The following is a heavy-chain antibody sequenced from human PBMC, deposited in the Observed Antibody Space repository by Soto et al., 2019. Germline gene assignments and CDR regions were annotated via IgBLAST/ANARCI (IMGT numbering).Heavy chain of an antibody. CDR3: AKDYPYSESEFYDGTDV. V-gene: IGHV3-23*01. Sequence: EGSLRLSCAASGFTFSRYAMSWVRQATGKGLEWVSAISGSGGSPYYADSVKGRFTISRDNCKNTLYLQKNSLRAEDTAVYYCAKDYPYSESEFYDGTDVCGHVTTVT. J-gene: IGHJ6*02. CDR1: GFTFSRYA. CDR2: ISGSGGSP. D-gene: IGHD1-26*01.